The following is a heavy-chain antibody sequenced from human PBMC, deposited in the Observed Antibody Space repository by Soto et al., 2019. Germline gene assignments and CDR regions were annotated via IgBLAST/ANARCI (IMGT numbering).Heavy chain of an antibody. CDR2: ISWNSGSI. J-gene: IGHJ4*02. D-gene: IGHD2-15*01. V-gene: IGHV3-9*01. CDR3: AKGGKAEYYFDY. Sequence: GGSLRLSCAASGFTFDDYAMHWVRQAPGKGLAWVSGISWNSGSIGYADSVKGRFTISRDNAKNSLYLQMNSLRAEDTALYYCAKGGKAEYYFDYWGQGTLVTVSS. CDR1: GFTFDDYA.